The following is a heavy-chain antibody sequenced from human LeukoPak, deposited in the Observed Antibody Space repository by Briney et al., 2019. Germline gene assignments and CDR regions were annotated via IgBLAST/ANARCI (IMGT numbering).Heavy chain of an antibody. CDR1: GYTFTGYY. CDR3: ARTPTIKSTSHIDY. Sequence: ASVKVSCKASGYTFTGYYMHWVRQAPGQGLEWMGWINPNSGGTNYAQKFQGRVTMTRDTSISTAYMELSRLRSDDTAVYYRARTPTIKSTSHIDYWGQGTLVTVSS. V-gene: IGHV1-2*02. CDR2: INPNSGGT. J-gene: IGHJ4*02. D-gene: IGHD2-2*01.